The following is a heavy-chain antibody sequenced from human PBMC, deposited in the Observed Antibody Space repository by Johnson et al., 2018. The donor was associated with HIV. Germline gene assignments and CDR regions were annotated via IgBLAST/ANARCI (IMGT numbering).Heavy chain of an antibody. CDR2: ISYDGSNK. CDR3: ARRMVQGVIITSGACDI. D-gene: IGHD3-10*01. Sequence: QMLLVESGGGVVQPGRSLRLSCAASGFTFSSYAMHWVRQAPGKGLEWVAIISYDGSNKYYADSVKGRFTISRDNSKNTLYLQMNSLRAEDTDVYYCARRMVQGVIITSGACDIWGQGTMVTVSS. J-gene: IGHJ3*02. V-gene: IGHV3-30*03. CDR1: GFTFSSYA.